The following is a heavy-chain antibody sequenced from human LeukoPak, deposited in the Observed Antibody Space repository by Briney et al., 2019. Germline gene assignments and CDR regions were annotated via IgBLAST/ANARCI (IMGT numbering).Heavy chain of an antibody. Sequence: ASETLSLTCAVYGGSFSGYYWSWIRQPPGKGLEWIGEINHSGSTNYNPSLKSRVTISVDTSKNQFFLKLSSVTAADTAVYYCARGPARFDPWGQGTLVTVSS. J-gene: IGHJ5*02. CDR1: GGSFSGYY. V-gene: IGHV4-34*01. CDR2: INHSGST. CDR3: ARGPARFDP.